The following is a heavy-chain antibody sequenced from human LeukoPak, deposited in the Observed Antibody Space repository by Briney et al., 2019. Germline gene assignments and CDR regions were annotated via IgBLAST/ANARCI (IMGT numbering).Heavy chain of an antibody. CDR3: AKVTMGDIWFDP. J-gene: IGHJ5*02. V-gene: IGHV3-30*02. CDR2: MHDGGSSI. CDR1: GFTLTSTA. Sequence: GGSLRLSCAVSGFTLTSTAMRWVRQAPGKGLEWVASMHDGGSSILYADSVKGRFTISTDNSKNMVYLQMNSLRAEDTAVYYCAKVTMGDIWFDPWGQRTLVTVSS.